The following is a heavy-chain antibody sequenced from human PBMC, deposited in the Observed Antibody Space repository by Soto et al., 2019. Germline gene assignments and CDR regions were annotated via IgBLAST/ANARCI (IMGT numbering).Heavy chain of an antibody. Sequence: SETLSLTCTVSGGSISSGGYYWSWIRQHPGKGLEWIGYIYYSGSTYYNPSLKSRVTISVDTSKNQFSLKLSSVTAADTAVYYCARVQGGVERYRSVYWFDPWGQGTLVTSPQ. D-gene: IGHD3-16*02. V-gene: IGHV4-31*03. CDR1: GGSISSGGYY. CDR3: ARVQGGVERYRSVYWFDP. J-gene: IGHJ5*02. CDR2: IYYSGST.